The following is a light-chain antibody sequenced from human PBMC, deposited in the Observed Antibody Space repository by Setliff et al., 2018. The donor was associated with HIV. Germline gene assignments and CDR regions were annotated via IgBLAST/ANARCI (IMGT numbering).Light chain of an antibody. J-gene: IGLJ3*02. CDR3: ATWDDSLNGPV. V-gene: IGLV1-44*01. CDR1: SSNIGSNI. CDR2: TNT. Sequence: QSVLTPPPSASGTPGQRVTISCSGSSSNIGSNIVNWYQQLPGTAPKLLIYTNTQRPSGVPDRFSGSKSGTSASLAIIGLQSEDEAHYYCATWDDSLNGPVFGGGTKVTVL.